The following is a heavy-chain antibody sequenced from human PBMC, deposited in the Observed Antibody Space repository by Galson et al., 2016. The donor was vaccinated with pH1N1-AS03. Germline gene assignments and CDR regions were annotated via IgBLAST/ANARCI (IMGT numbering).Heavy chain of an antibody. V-gene: IGHV3-74*03. CDR2: IDSGATTI. J-gene: IGHJ4*02. Sequence: SLRLSCAASGFTFRVYTMHWVRHVPGKGLVWVSRIDSGATTITYVDSVKGRFTISRDNGKNTLYLQMTDLRADDTALYYCARSTEGAFDYWGQGILVTVS. D-gene: IGHD4/OR15-4a*01. CDR3: ARSTEGAFDY. CDR1: GFTFRVYT.